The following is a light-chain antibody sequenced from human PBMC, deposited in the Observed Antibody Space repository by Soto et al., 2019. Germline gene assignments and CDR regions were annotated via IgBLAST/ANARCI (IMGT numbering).Light chain of an antibody. J-gene: IGLJ1*01. CDR1: SSDVGGYKY. CDR3: SSYTISSHLF. V-gene: IGLV2-14*01. CDR2: EVS. Sequence: QSALTQPASVSGSPGQSITISCTGTSSDVGGYKYVSWYQQHPGKAPKLIIYEVSNRPSGVSNRFSGSKSGNTASLTISGLQAEDEADYSCSSYTISSHLFFGNGSKATVL.